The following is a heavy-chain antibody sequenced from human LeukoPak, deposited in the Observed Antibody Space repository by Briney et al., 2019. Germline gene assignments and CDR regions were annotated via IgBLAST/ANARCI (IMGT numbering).Heavy chain of an antibody. Sequence: GGSLRLSCAASDFTVISNYMTWVRQAPGKGLECISVIHSNDDTYYAASVRGRFTISGDTSNHMLYLQMNSLRAEDTAVYFCTRGHAAMGDYWGQGTLVTVSS. D-gene: IGHD5-18*01. CDR1: DFTVISNY. J-gene: IGHJ4*02. CDR3: TRGHAAMGDY. V-gene: IGHV3-53*01. CDR2: IHSNDDT.